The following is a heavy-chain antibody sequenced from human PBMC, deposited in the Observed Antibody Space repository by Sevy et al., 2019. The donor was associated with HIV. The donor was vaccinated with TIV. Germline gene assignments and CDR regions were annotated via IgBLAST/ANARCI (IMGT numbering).Heavy chain of an antibody. J-gene: IGHJ4*02. D-gene: IGHD6-13*01. CDR1: GFTFSSYA. Sequence: GGSLRLSCAASGFTFSSYAMHWVRQAPGKGLEWVAVISYDGSNKYYADSVKGRFTISRDNSKNTLYLQMNSLRAEDTAVYYLASGRKRGYWNFDYWGQGTLVTVSS. CDR2: ISYDGSNK. CDR3: ASGRKRGYWNFDY. V-gene: IGHV3-30*04.